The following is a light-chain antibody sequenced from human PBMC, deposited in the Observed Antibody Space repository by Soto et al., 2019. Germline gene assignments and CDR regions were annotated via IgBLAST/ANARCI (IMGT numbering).Light chain of an antibody. CDR1: TSNIGTFY. CDR3: AAWDDNLNAYV. J-gene: IGLJ1*01. Sequence: QSVLTQPPSASSTPGQTVTISCSGSTSNIGTFYVYWYQHLPGTAPKLLIYIGDQRASGVSDRFSGSKSGTSASLAISGLRSDDEADYYCAAWDDNLNAYVFGSGTKHTVL. CDR2: IGD. V-gene: IGLV1-47*02.